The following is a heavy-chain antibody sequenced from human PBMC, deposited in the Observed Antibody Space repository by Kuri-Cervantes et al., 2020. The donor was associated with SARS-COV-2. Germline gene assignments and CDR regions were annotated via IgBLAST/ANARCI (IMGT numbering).Heavy chain of an antibody. CDR2: IWFDGSHN. CDR3: ARELTAAAGTYYYGMDV. Sequence: GESLKISCAASGFTFSTYGMHWVRQAPGKGLEWVALIWFDGSHNFYAESVKGRFTISRDNSKNTLFLQMNSLRAEDTAVYYCARELTAAAGTYYYGMDVWGQGTTVTVSS. CDR1: GFTFSTYG. D-gene: IGHD6-13*01. J-gene: IGHJ6*02. V-gene: IGHV3-33*01.